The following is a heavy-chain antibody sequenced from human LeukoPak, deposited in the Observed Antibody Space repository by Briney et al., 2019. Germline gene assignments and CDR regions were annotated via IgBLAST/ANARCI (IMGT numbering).Heavy chain of an antibody. J-gene: IGHJ4*02. D-gene: IGHD3-22*01. CDR3: ARGVHVRVYDSNPHYGHY. CDR2: INPRTGST. Sequence: GASVKVSYKASGYTFTSYYIFWVRQAPGQGLEWMGIINPRTGSTSYSQKFQGRVTMARDMSTSTVYMELSSLRSEDTALYYCARGVHVRVYDSNPHYGHYWGQGTLVTVSS. V-gene: IGHV1-46*01. CDR1: GYTFTSYY.